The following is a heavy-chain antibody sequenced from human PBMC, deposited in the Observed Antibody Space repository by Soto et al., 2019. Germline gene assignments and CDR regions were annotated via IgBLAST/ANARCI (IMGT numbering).Heavy chain of an antibody. CDR3: ARAAIVVVPAATNPIHPAFDY. Sequence: ASVKVPCKASGYTFTGYYMHWVRQAPGQGLEWMGWINPNSGGTNYAQKFQGWVTMTRDTSISTAYMELSRLRSDDTAVYYCARAAIVVVPAATNPIHPAFDYWGQGTLVTVSS. CDR2: INPNSGGT. V-gene: IGHV1-2*04. D-gene: IGHD2-2*01. J-gene: IGHJ4*02. CDR1: GYTFTGYY.